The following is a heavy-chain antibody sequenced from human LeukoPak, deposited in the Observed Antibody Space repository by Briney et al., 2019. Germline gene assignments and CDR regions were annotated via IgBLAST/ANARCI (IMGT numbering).Heavy chain of an antibody. Sequence: SETLSLTCTVSGGSISSYYWSWIRQPPGKGLEWIGYIHYSGSTNYNPSLKSRLTISVDTSKNQFSLKLNSVTAADTAVYYCARGRTYSSGWYYFDYWGRGTPVTVSS. V-gene: IGHV4-59*12. CDR3: ARGRTYSSGWYYFDY. J-gene: IGHJ4*02. D-gene: IGHD6-19*01. CDR1: GGSISSYY. CDR2: IHYSGST.